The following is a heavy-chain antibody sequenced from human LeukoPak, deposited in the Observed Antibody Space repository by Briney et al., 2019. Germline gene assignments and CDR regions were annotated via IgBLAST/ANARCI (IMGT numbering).Heavy chain of an antibody. CDR3: ARDRSYYDILTGYYTTPDAFDI. Sequence: GGSLRLSCAASGFTFSSYWMTWVRQAPGKGLEWVANIDHDGREKYYVDSVKGRFTISRDNAKNSLFLQMNSLRAEDTAVYYCARDRSYYDILTGYYTTPDAFDIWGQGTMVTVPS. D-gene: IGHD3-9*01. J-gene: IGHJ3*02. CDR1: GFTFSSYW. V-gene: IGHV3-7*05. CDR2: IDHDGREK.